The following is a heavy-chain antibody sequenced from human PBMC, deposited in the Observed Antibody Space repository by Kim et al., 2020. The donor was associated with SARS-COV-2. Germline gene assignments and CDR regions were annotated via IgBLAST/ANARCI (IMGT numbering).Heavy chain of an antibody. V-gene: IGHV3-33*01. J-gene: IGHJ6*03. D-gene: IGHD3-10*01. CDR3: GRGRGSYYDYMDV. Sequence: YFADSVKGRFSISSNNSKNARWMQMNSQRTEDTAVYYCGRGRGSYYDYMDVWGKGTTVTVSS.